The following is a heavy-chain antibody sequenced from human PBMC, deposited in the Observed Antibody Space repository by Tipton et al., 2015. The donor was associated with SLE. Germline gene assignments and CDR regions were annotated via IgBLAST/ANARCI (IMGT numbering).Heavy chain of an antibody. J-gene: IGHJ6*02. CDR2: IWYDGSNK. D-gene: IGHD2-15*01. CDR3: AKGVVVLGFGMDV. Sequence: SLRLSCEASGFTFNSYWMHWVRQAPGKGLEWVAVIWYDGSNKYYADSVKGRFTISRDNSKNTLYLQMNNLRAEDTAVYYCAKGVVVLGFGMDVWGQGTTVTVSS. CDR1: GFTFNSYW. V-gene: IGHV3-33*06.